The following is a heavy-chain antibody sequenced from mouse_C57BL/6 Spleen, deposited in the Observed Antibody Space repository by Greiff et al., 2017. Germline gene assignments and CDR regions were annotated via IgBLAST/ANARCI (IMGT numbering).Heavy chain of an antibody. Sequence: QVQLQQPGAELVRPGSSVKLSCKASGYTFTSYWMHWVKQRPIQGLEWIGNIDPSDSETHYNQKFKDKATLTVDKSSSTAYMQLSSLTSEDSAVYYCARVLGLGAMDYWGQGTSGTVSS. V-gene: IGHV1-52*01. CDR2: IDPSDSET. D-gene: IGHD4-1*01. CDR3: ARVLGLGAMDY. CDR1: GYTFTSYW. J-gene: IGHJ4*01.